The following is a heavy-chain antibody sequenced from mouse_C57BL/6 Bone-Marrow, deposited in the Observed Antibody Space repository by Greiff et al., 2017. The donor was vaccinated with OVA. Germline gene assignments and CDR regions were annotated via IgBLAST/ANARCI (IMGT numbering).Heavy chain of an antibody. CDR3: ASIYFYDFDY. CDR1: GYTFTSYG. D-gene: IGHD2-1*01. V-gene: IGHV1-81*01. CDR2: LYPRSGNT. Sequence: VQLQQSGAELARPGASVKLSCKASGYTFTSYGISWVKQRPGQGLEWIGELYPRSGNTYYNEKFKGKATLTADKSSSTAYMELRSLTSEDSAVYFWASIYFYDFDYWGQGTTLTVSS. J-gene: IGHJ2*01.